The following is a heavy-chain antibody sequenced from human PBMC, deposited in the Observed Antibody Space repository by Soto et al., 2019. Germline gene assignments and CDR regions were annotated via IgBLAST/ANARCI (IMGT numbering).Heavy chain of an antibody. V-gene: IGHV3-33*01. D-gene: IGHD5-12*01. CDR3: ARDQLPHSGYELWEAFDI. CDR1: GFTFSSYG. CDR2: IWYDGSNK. J-gene: IGHJ3*02. Sequence: GGSLRLSCAASGFTFSSYGMHWVRQAPGKGLEWVAVIWYDGSNKYYADSVKGRFTISRDNSKNTLYLQMNSLRAEDTAVYYCARDQLPHSGYELWEAFDIWGQGTMVTVSS.